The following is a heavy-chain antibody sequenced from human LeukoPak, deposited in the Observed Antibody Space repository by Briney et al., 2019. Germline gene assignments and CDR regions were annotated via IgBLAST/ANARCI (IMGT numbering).Heavy chain of an antibody. D-gene: IGHD6-13*01. CDR1: GFTFSSYA. CDR2: ISGSGGST. CDR3: AKVRGAAPKMSYFDY. Sequence: PGGSLRLSCAASGFTFSSYAMSWVRQAPGKGREWVSAISGSGGSTYYADSVKGRFTNSRDNSKNTLYLQMNSLRAEDTAVYYCAKVRGAAPKMSYFDYWGQGTLVTVSS. V-gene: IGHV3-23*01. J-gene: IGHJ4*02.